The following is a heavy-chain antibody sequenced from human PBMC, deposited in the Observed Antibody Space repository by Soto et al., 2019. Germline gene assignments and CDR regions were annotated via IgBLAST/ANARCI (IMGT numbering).Heavy chain of an antibody. CDR1: GFTFSSYG. CDR2: ISYDGSNK. V-gene: IGHV3-30*18. CDR3: AKDKVPVVVTAPFDY. D-gene: IGHD2-21*02. J-gene: IGHJ4*02. Sequence: GGSLRLSCAASGFTFSSYGMDWVRQAPGKGLEWVAVISYDGSNKYYADSVKGRFTVSRDKSKNTLYLQVNSLRAEDTAVYYCAKDKVPVVVTAPFDYWGQGTLVTVSS.